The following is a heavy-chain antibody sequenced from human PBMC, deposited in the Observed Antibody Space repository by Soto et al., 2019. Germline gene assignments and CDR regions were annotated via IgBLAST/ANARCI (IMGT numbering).Heavy chain of an antibody. J-gene: IGHJ4*02. CDR1: GFIFSNAR. V-gene: IGHV3-15*01. D-gene: IGHD3-10*01. CDR3: VHYGSGSYSSDY. Sequence: VQMVESGGGLVKPGESLTVSCAAFGFIFSNARMAWFRQAPGKGLEWVGHIKPKTQGETTDYAAPVRGRFTISRDDSKTTLYLHMNKLKTEDTAVYYCVHYGSGSYSSDYWGQGTLVTVSS. CDR2: IKPKTQGETT.